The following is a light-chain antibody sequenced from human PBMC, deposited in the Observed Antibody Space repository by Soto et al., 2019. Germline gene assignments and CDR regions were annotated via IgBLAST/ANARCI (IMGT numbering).Light chain of an antibody. J-gene: IGKJ4*01. CDR3: QQRKVWSLF. CDR1: QSVSSN. CDR2: EAS. V-gene: IGKV3-11*01. Sequence: EIVLTQSPATLSLSPRERATLSCRASQSVSSNLTWYQHIPDQAPRLLIYEASTRANGIPARGSGSGPGTDFTLNIICLEPQDLPGYDSQQRKVWSLFFGVQTSVDI.